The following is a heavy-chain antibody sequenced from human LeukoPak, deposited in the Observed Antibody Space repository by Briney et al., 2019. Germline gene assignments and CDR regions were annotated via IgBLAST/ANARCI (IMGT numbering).Heavy chain of an antibody. CDR1: GFTFSSYS. J-gene: IGHJ4*02. D-gene: IGHD5-24*01. V-gene: IGHV3-30*03. Sequence: GGSLRLSCAASGFTFSSYSMNWVRQAPGKGLEWVAVISYDGSNKYYADSVKGRFTISRDNSKNTLYLQMNSLRAEDTAVYYCARVSRRGEKRWLQSEFDYWGQGTLVTVSS. CDR2: ISYDGSNK. CDR3: ARVSRRGEKRWLQSEFDY.